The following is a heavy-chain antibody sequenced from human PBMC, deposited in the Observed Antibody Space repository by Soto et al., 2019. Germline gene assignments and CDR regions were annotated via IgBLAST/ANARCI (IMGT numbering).Heavy chain of an antibody. D-gene: IGHD3-10*01. Sequence: GASVKLSCKASGYTYTSYAISWVRQAPGQGLEWMGWISAYNGNTNYAQKLQGRVTMTTDTSTSTAYMELRSLRSDDTAVYYCARIPPGSPFLLGLWGQGTLVTVSS. V-gene: IGHV1-18*01. J-gene: IGHJ4*02. CDR3: ARIPPGSPFLLGL. CDR2: ISAYNGNT. CDR1: GYTYTSYA.